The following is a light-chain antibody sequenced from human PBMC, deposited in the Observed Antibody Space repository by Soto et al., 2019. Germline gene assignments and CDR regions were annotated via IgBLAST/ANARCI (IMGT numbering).Light chain of an antibody. V-gene: IGKV3-20*01. Sequence: EIVLTQSPGTLSLSPGEKDNISCRDSQSVSSSYLSWYQQKPGQAPRLLIYGASIMATGIPDRFSCSVSGTDFTLTIIRLEPEDFAVYYCQQYGSSPPCTFGQGTKVDIK. CDR3: QQYGSSPPCT. J-gene: IGKJ1*01. CDR2: GAS. CDR1: QSVSSSY.